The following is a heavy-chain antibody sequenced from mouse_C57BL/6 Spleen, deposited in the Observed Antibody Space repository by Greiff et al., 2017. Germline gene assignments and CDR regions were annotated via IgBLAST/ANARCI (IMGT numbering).Heavy chain of an antibody. Sequence: VQLQQPGAELVKPGASVKMSCKASGYTFTSYWITWVKQRPGQGLEWIGEIYPGSGSTNYNEKFKGKATLTVDTSSSTAYMQLSSLTSEDSAVYDGARSPCVTSVGAGFDYWGQGTTLTVSS. CDR3: ARSPCVTSVGAGFDY. CDR2: IYPGSGST. V-gene: IGHV1-55*01. D-gene: IGHD1-1*01. CDR1: GYTFTSYW. J-gene: IGHJ2*01.